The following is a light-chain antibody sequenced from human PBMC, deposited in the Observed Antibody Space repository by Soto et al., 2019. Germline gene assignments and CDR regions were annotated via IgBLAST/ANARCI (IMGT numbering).Light chain of an antibody. J-gene: IGKJ4*01. Sequence: ESVLTQSPATLSLSPGERATLSCRASPSVSNSLAWYQHKPGQAPRLLIYDASNRATGVPTRFSGSGSGTAFTLTISRLEPEDFAVYYCQQRNQWPPVTFGGGTSVEIK. CDR3: QQRNQWPPVT. CDR2: DAS. CDR1: PSVSNS. V-gene: IGKV3-11*01.